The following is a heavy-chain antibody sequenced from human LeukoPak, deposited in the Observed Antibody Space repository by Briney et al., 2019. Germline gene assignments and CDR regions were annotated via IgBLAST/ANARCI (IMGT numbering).Heavy chain of an antibody. Sequence: GGSLRLSCAASGFTFDDYAMHWVRQAPGKGLEWVSLISGDGGSTYYADSVKGRFTISRDNGKNSLYLQMNSLRTEDTALYYCAKDHGGGWYNWFDPWGQGTLVTVSS. D-gene: IGHD6-19*01. CDR3: AKDHGGGWYNWFDP. CDR2: ISGDGGST. V-gene: IGHV3-43*02. J-gene: IGHJ5*02. CDR1: GFTFDDYA.